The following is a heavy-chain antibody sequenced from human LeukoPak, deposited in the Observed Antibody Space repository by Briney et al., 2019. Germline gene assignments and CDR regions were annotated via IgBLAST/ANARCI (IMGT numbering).Heavy chain of an antibody. J-gene: IGHJ6*03. CDR2: MNPNSGNT. D-gene: IGHD4-11*01. CDR1: GYTFTSYD. V-gene: IGHV1-8*01. Sequence: ASVTVSCKASGYTFTSYDINWVRQATGQGLEWMGWMNPNSGNTGYAQKFQGRVTMTRNTSISTAYMELSSLRSEDTAVYYCAGGQGGSNYASGYYYYYYYMDVWGKGTTVTVSS. CDR3: AGGQGGSNYASGYYYYYYYMDV.